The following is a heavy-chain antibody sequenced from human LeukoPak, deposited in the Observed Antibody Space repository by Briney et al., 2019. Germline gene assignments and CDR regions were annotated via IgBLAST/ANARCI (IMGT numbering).Heavy chain of an antibody. J-gene: IGHJ4*02. V-gene: IGHV3-23*01. D-gene: IGHD2-21*01. Sequence: GGSLRLSCVGSGFTFRSHAMSWVRQAPEKGLEFVSGIYENGGTTYYADSVKGRFSISRDNSKNTLHLQMDSLRGEDTAVYYCAKDFRIGYSAHFDYWGREPWSPSPQ. CDR1: GFTFRSHA. CDR3: AKDFRIGYSAHFDY. CDR2: IYENGGTT.